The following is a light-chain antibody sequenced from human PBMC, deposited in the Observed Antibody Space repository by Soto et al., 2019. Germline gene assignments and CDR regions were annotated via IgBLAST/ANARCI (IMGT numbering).Light chain of an antibody. J-gene: IGLJ3*02. CDR1: SSDIGGYNS. V-gene: IGLV2-14*03. CDR2: DVS. CDR3: VSYTSSNTWV. Sequence: QLVLAQPASVSGSPGQSITISCTGTSSDIGGYNSVSWYQHHPGKAPKLMIYDVSKWPSEVSNRFSGSKSGSTASLTISGLQAEDEADYYCVSYTSSNTWVFGGGTQLTVL.